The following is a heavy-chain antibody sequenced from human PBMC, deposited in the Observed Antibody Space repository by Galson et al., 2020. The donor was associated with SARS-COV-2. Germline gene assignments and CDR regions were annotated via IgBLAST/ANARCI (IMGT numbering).Heavy chain of an antibody. J-gene: IGHJ4*02. CDR1: GFTFKNYW. Sequence: QVGESLQISCAASGFTFKNYWMSWVRQAPGKGLEWVANIKHDGSEKYHVDSVKGRFTISRDNARNSVYLQMNSLRGEDTAVYYCARDRDSSDDWGQGTLVTVSS. CDR3: ARDRDSSDD. V-gene: IGHV3-7*01. D-gene: IGHD3-22*01. CDR2: IKHDGSEK.